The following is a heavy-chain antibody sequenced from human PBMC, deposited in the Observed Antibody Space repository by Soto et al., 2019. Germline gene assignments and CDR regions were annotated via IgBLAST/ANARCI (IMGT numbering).Heavy chain of an antibody. CDR2: IYYSGST. Sequence: SETLSLTCTVSGGSISSGCYYWSWIRQHPGKGLEWIGYIYYSGSTYYNPSLKSRVTISVDTSKNQFSLKLSSVTAADTAVYYCARVWEGGRAHHCSSTSCYAFTPTPFDYWGQGTLVTVSS. CDR3: ARVWEGGRAHHCSSTSCYAFTPTPFDY. V-gene: IGHV4-31*03. CDR1: GGSISSGCYY. J-gene: IGHJ4*02. D-gene: IGHD2-2*01.